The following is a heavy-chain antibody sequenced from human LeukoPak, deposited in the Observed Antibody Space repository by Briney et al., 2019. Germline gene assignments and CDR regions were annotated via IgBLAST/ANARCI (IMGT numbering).Heavy chain of an antibody. CDR3: ARAFSLSVAEVSWFDP. J-gene: IGHJ5*02. CDR2: IYSGGST. CDR1: GFTVSSNY. V-gene: IGHV3-66*01. D-gene: IGHD6-19*01. Sequence: GGSLRLSCAASGFTVSSNYMGWVRQAPGKGLEWVSVIYSGGSTYYADSVKGRFTISRDNSKNTLYLQMNSLRAEDTAVYYCARAFSLSVAEVSWFDPWGQGTLVTVSS.